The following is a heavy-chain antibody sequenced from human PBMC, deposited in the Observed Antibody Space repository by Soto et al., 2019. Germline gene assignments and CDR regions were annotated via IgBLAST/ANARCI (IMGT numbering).Heavy chain of an antibody. Sequence: EVQLVESGGGLVQPGGSLRLSCAASGFPFSSYEMNWVRQAPGKGLEWVSYISSSGSTIYYADSVKGRFTISRDNAKNARYLQMNSLRAEDTAVYYCARVSGDQLPRGKPRGFDPWGQGTLVTVSS. D-gene: IGHD2-2*01. V-gene: IGHV3-48*03. CDR2: ISSSGSTI. CDR1: GFPFSSYE. CDR3: ARVSGDQLPRGKPRGFDP. J-gene: IGHJ5*02.